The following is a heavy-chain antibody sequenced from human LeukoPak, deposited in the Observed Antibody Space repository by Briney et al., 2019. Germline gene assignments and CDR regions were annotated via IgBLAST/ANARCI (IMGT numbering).Heavy chain of an antibody. CDR2: INPNSGGT. D-gene: IGHD2-15*01. J-gene: IGHJ6*02. CDR3: AREDNRITFYYYYGMDV. CDR1: GYTFTGYY. Sequence: ASVKVSCKASGYTFTGYYMHWVRQAPGQGLEWMGWINPNSGGTNYAQKFQGRVTMTRDTSISTACMELSRLRSDDTAVYYCAREDNRITFYYYYGMDVWGQGTTVTVSS. V-gene: IGHV1-2*02.